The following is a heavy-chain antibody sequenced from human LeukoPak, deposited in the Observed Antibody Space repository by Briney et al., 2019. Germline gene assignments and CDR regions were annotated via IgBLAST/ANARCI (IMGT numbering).Heavy chain of an antibody. V-gene: IGHV1-18*01. CDR2: INTYNGNT. CDR1: DYTFSNYG. Sequence: GASVKVSCKASDYTFSNYGISWVRQAPGQGLEWMGWINTYNGNTNYAQRLHGRVTMTIDTSTSTAYMELRRVRSDDTAMYYCAGDLDFWSGYLDFWGQGTLVTVSS. CDR3: AGDLDFWSGYLDF. D-gene: IGHD3-3*01. J-gene: IGHJ4*02.